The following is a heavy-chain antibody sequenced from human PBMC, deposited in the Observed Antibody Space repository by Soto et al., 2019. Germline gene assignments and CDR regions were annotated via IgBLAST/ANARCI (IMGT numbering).Heavy chain of an antibody. J-gene: IGHJ4*02. Sequence: ASVKVSCKASGYTFTSYGISWVRQAPGQGLEWMGWISAYNGNTNYAQKLQGRVTMTTDTSTSTAYMELRSLRSDDTAVYYCAIYLHHEYSSSASPRYYLGQGPLVTVSS. CDR1: GYTFTSYG. CDR3: AIYLHHEYSSSASPRYY. D-gene: IGHD6-6*01. V-gene: IGHV1-18*01. CDR2: ISAYNGNT.